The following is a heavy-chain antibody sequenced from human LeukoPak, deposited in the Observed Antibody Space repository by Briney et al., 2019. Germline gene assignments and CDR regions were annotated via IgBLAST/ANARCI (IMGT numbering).Heavy chain of an antibody. CDR3: ATNYGGYIDY. D-gene: IGHD2-21*01. CDR1: GFTFSSYG. Sequence: GGSLSLSCAASGFTFSSYGMHWVRQAPGKGLEWVAVISYDGSNKYYADSVKGRFTISRDNSKNTLYLQMNSLRAEDTAVYYCATNYGGYIDYWGQGTLVTVSS. CDR2: ISYDGSNK. V-gene: IGHV3-30*03. J-gene: IGHJ4*02.